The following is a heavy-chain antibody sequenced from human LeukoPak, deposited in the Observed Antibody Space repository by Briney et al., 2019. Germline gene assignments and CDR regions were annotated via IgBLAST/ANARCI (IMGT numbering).Heavy chain of an antibody. D-gene: IGHD3-10*01. CDR3: ARGDLWFGEFNSWFDP. V-gene: IGHV1-8*01. Sequence: ASVKVSCKASGYTFTSYDINWVRQATGQGLEWMGWMNPNSGNTDYAQKFQGRVTMTRNTSISTAYMELSSLRSEDTAVYYCARGDLWFGEFNSWFDPWGQGTLVTVSS. CDR1: GYTFTSYD. CDR2: MNPNSGNT. J-gene: IGHJ5*02.